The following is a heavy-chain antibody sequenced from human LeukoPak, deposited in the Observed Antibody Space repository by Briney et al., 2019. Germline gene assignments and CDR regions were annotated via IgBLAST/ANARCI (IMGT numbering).Heavy chain of an antibody. Sequence: PGGSLRLSCAASGFTVSSNYMSWVRQAPGKGLEWVSVIYSGGSTYYADSVKGRFTISRDNSKNTLYLQMNGLRAEDTAVYYCAKGKVTPPFDYWGQGTLVTVSS. CDR3: AKGKVTPPFDY. D-gene: IGHD5-18*01. V-gene: IGHV3-66*01. CDR1: GFTVSSNY. J-gene: IGHJ4*02. CDR2: IYSGGST.